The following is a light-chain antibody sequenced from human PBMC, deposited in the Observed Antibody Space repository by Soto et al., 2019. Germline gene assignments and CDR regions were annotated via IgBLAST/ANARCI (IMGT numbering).Light chain of an antibody. Sequence: EIVMTQSPATLSVSPGERATLSCRASQSVSSNLAWYQHKPGQAPGLLIYGASTRATNSPARFSGSGSGTEFTLTISSLQSEDFAVYYCQHYNSWPRTFGQGTKVEVK. CDR1: QSVSSN. CDR2: GAS. V-gene: IGKV3-15*01. CDR3: QHYNSWPRT. J-gene: IGKJ1*01.